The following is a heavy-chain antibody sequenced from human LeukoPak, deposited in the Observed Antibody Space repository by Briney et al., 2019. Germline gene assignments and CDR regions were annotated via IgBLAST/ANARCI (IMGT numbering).Heavy chain of an antibody. J-gene: IGHJ4*02. CDR1: GGSFSGYY. CDR2: INHSGST. V-gene: IGHV4-34*01. D-gene: IGHD6-19*01. CDR3: ARGFGIAVAGSNDY. Sequence: SETLSLTCAVYGGSFSGYYWSWTRHPPGKGLEWIGEINHSGSTNYNPSLKSRVTISVDTSKNQCSLKLSSVTAADTAVYYCARGFGIAVAGSNDYWGQGTLVTVSS.